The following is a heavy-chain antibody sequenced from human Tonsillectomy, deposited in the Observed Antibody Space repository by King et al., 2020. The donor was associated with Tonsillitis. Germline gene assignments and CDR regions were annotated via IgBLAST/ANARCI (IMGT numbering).Heavy chain of an antibody. D-gene: IGHD3-10*01. V-gene: IGHV3-9*01. CDR2: ISWNSGSI. CDR3: AKDADYGLGSYYYYYCLDV. CDR1: GFTFDDYA. J-gene: IGHJ6*02. Sequence: EVQLVESGGGLVQPGRSLRLSCAASGFTFDDYAMHWVRHAPGKGLEWVSGISWNSGSIGYADSGKGRFTISRDNAKNSLYLQMNSLRAEDTALYYCAKDADYGLGSYYYYYCLDVWGQGTRVTVSS.